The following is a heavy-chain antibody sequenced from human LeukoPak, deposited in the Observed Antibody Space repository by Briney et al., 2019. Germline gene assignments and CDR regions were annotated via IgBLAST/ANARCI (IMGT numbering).Heavy chain of an antibody. J-gene: IGHJ4*02. CDR3: AKENWVYNWKYDSSGSGINY. Sequence: GGTLRLSCAASGFTFSSYGMSWVRQAPGKGLEWVSTISGGGGSTYSADSVMGRFTISRDNSKTTLYLQMNSLRAEDTAVYYCAKENWVYNWKYDSSGSGINYWGQGTRVTVSS. CDR1: GFTFSSYG. V-gene: IGHV3-23*01. D-gene: IGHD3-22*01. CDR2: ISGGGGST.